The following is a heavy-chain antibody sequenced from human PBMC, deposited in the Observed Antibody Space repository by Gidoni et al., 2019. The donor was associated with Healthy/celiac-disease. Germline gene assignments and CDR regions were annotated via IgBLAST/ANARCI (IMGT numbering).Heavy chain of an antibody. J-gene: IGHJ4*02. V-gene: IGHV3-33*01. CDR2: IWYDGSNK. D-gene: IGHD3-16*02. Sequence: QVQLVESGGGVVKPGRSLSLSCAASGFPFSSYGMHWVRQAPGKGLEWVAVIWYDGSNKYYADSVKGRFTISRDNSKNTLYLQMNSLRAEDTAVYYCARDYYDYVWGSYRYMDYWGQGTLVTVSS. CDR1: GFPFSSYG. CDR3: ARDYYDYVWGSYRYMDY.